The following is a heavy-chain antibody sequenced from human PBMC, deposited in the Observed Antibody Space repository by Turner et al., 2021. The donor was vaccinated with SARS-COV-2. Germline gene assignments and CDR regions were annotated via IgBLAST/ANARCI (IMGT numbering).Heavy chain of an antibody. J-gene: IGHJ6*02. Sequence: EVQLVESGGGLVKPGGSLRLSCAASGFTFSSHSMNWVRQAPGRRLEWVSSINSSSSYISYADSVKGRFTISRDNAKNSLYLQMNSLRAEDTAVYYCARDHRPVVVPAAKRAGSYYYGMEVWGQGTTVTVSS. V-gene: IGHV3-21*01. CDR3: ARDHRPVVVPAAKRAGSYYYGMEV. CDR1: GFTFSSHS. CDR2: INSSSSYI. D-gene: IGHD2-2*01.